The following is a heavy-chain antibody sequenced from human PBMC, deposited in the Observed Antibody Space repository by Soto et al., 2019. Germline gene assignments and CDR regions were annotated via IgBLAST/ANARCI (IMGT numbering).Heavy chain of an antibody. CDR3: ARDKITGLFDY. CDR2: INHSGST. D-gene: IGHD2-8*02. Sequence: QVQLQQWGAGLLKPSETLSLTCAVYGGSFSGYYWTWIRQPPGTGLEWIGEINHSGSTNYNPSLKSRVTISVEPSKNQFSLKLTSVTAAYTAVYYCARDKITGLFDYWGQGTLVTVSS. V-gene: IGHV4-34*01. CDR1: GGSFSGYY. J-gene: IGHJ4*02.